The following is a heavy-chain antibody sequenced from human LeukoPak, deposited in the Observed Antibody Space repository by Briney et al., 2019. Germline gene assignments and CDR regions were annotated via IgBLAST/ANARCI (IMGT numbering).Heavy chain of an antibody. J-gene: IGHJ6*02. D-gene: IGHD2-2*01. Sequence: GGSLRLSCAASGFTFSGSAMHWVCQASGKGLEWVGRIRSKANSYATAYAASVKGRFTISRDDSKNTAYLQMNSLKTEDTAVYYCTSPMPYYYGMDVWGQGTTVTVSS. V-gene: IGHV3-73*01. CDR3: TSPMPYYYGMDV. CDR1: GFTFSGSA. CDR2: IRSKANSYAT.